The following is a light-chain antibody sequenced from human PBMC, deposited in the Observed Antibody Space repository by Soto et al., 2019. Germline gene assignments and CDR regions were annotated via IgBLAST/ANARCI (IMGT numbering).Light chain of an antibody. CDR1: QSVSSSY. CDR3: QRYGISTLT. V-gene: IGKV3-20*01. Sequence: EIVLTQSPGTLCLSPGERATLSCRASQSVSSSYLAWYQQKPGQAPRLLIYGASSRATGIPDRFSGSGSGTDCTLTINRLAPEDCAVYYCQRYGISTLTFGGGTKVEIK. CDR2: GAS. J-gene: IGKJ4*01.